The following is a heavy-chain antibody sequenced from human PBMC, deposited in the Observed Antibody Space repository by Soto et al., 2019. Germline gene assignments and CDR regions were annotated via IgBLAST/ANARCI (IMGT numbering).Heavy chain of an antibody. D-gene: IGHD4-17*01. J-gene: IGHJ4*02. CDR1: GGSLNTFF. CDR2: ISYSGST. CDR3: ARGVTTVTTFDY. V-gene: IGHV4-59*12. Sequence: SETLSLTCTVSGGSLNTFFWSWIRQPPGKGLEWIGFISYSGSTTYSPSLQSRVTLLVDTSKNQFSLKLSSVTAADTAVYYCARGVTTVTTFDYWGQGTLVTVSS.